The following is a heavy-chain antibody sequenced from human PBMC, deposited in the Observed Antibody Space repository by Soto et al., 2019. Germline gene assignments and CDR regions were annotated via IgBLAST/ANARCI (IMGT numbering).Heavy chain of an antibody. CDR2: ISSSTTYI. CDR3: ARDPVGVDSTFYFNS. D-gene: IGHD2-21*01. V-gene: IGHV3-21*02. J-gene: IGHJ4*02. CDR1: GFTFSYYS. Sequence: EVQLVVSGGGLVKPGGSLRLSCAASGFTFSYYSMTWVRQAPGRGLEWVSSISSSTTYISYSDSVRGRFTISRDNAKNSLSLQMNSLRAEDTAVYYCARDPVGVDSTFYFNSWGQRSLVTVSS.